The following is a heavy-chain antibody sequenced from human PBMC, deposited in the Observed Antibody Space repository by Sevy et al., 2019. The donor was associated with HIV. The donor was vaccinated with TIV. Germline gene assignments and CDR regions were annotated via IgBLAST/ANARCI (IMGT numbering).Heavy chain of an antibody. CDR3: ARDSGRMVRGVLDY. V-gene: IGHV3-11*04. CDR1: GFTFSDYS. CDR2: ISSSGSTI. Sequence: GGSLRLSCAASGFTFSDYSMSWIRQAPGKGLEWVSYISSSGSTIYYADSVKGRFTISRDNAKNSLYLQMNSLRAEDTTVYYCARDSGRMVRGVLDYWGQGTLVTVSS. J-gene: IGHJ4*02. D-gene: IGHD3-10*01.